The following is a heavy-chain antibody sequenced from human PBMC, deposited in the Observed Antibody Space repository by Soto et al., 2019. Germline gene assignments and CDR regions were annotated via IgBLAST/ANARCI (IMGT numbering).Heavy chain of an antibody. D-gene: IGHD3-3*01. Sequence: PGGSLRLSCAASGFSFASYALSWVRQAPGKGLEWVSTISGSDGKTFYADSVKGRLSISRDTSQNTLYLQMNSLRADDAAIYYCARWSYLDYWGQGTRVTVSS. V-gene: IGHV3-23*01. CDR1: GFSFASYA. CDR2: ISGSDGKT. CDR3: ARWSYLDY. J-gene: IGHJ4*02.